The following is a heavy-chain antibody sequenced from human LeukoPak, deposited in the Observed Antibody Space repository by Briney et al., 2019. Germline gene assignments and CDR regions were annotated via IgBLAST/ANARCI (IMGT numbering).Heavy chain of an antibody. J-gene: IGHJ4*02. CDR3: AKGGGDSCYSGIVY. Sequence: SETLSLTCTVSGGSISSYYWSWIRQPPGKGLEWIGYIYYSGSTNYNPSLKSRVTISVDTSKNQFSLKLSSVTAADTAVYYCAKGGGDSCYSGIVYWGQGTLVTVSS. CDR1: GGSISSYY. CDR2: IYYSGST. D-gene: IGHD2-15*01. V-gene: IGHV4-59*01.